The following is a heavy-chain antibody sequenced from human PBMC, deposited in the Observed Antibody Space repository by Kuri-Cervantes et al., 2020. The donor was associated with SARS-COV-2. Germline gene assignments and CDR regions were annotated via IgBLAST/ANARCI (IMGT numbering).Heavy chain of an antibody. CDR2: ISGSGGST. CDR1: GFTFSSYA. D-gene: IGHD3-3*01. CDR3: AREDYDFWRSPYYYYMDV. J-gene: IGHJ6*03. V-gene: IGHV3-23*01. Sequence: ETLSLTCAASGFTFSSYAMSWVRQAPGKGLEWASAISGSGGSTYYADSVKGRFTISRDNAKNSLYLQMNSLRAEDTAVYYCAREDYDFWRSPYYYYMDVWGKGTTVTVSS.